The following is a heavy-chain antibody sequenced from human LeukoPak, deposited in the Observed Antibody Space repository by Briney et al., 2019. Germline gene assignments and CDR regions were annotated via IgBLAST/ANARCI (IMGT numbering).Heavy chain of an antibody. Sequence: PGGSLRLSCAASGFTFSSYEMNWVRQAPGQGLEWVSYISSSGSTIYYADSVKGRFTISRDNAKNSLYLQMNSLRAEDTAVYYFARDGLLWFGGGAYMDVWGKGTTVTVSS. CDR2: ISSSGSTI. V-gene: IGHV3-48*03. CDR3: ARDGLLWFGGGAYMDV. J-gene: IGHJ6*03. D-gene: IGHD3-10*01. CDR1: GFTFSSYE.